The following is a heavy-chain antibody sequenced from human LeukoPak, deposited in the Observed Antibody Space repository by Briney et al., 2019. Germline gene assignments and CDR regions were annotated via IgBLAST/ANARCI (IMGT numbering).Heavy chain of an antibody. CDR2: IFGSGGST. D-gene: IGHD6-19*01. CDR3: AKTTTGYSSGRFPGWPADY. J-gene: IGHJ4*02. CDR1: GFTFSSYA. Sequence: GGSLRLSCAASGFTFSSYAMYWVRQAPGKGLEWVSGIFGSGGSTHYADSVKGRFTISRDNSKNTVYLQMNSLRAEDTAVYYCAKTTTGYSSGRFPGWPADYWGQGTLVTVSS. V-gene: IGHV3-23*01.